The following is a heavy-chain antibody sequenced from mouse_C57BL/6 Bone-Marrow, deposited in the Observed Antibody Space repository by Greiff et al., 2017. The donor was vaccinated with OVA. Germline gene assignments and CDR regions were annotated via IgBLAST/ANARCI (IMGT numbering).Heavy chain of an antibody. D-gene: IGHD2-3*01. CDR3: GGLGWLLDALDY. Sequence: VQLQQSGPELVKPGASVKISCKASGYAFSSSWMNWVKQRPGKGLEWIGRIYPGDGDTNYNGKFKGKATLTADKSSSTAYMQLSSLTSEDSAVYYCGGLGWLLDALDYWGQGTSVTVSS. CDR1: GYAFSSSW. J-gene: IGHJ4*01. V-gene: IGHV1-82*01. CDR2: IYPGDGDT.